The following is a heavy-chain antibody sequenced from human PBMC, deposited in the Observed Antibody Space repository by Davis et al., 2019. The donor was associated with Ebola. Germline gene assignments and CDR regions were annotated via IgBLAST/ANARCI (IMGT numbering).Heavy chain of an antibody. J-gene: IGHJ4*02. Sequence: GSLRPSCAVSGPSTSSYYWSWIRQPPGRGLEWMGYFDYIGNTKYNPSLKRRVTMSLDTSNTQFSLTLYSVTAADTAVYYCATSGELQTFDYWGRGTLVTVSS. V-gene: IGHV4-59*08. D-gene: IGHD3-10*01. CDR1: GPSTSSYY. CDR2: FDYIGNT. CDR3: ATSGELQTFDY.